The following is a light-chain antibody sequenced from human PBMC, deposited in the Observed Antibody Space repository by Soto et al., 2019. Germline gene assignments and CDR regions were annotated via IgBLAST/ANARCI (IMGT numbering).Light chain of an antibody. CDR3: ATWDDSLNARGV. CDR2: NNN. CDR1: RSNIGNNA. V-gene: IGLV1-44*01. J-gene: IGLJ3*02. Sequence: QSVLTQTPSASGTPGQTVTISCSGSRSNIGNNAVSWYQQFPGTAPKLLIYNNNQRPSGVPDRFSGSKSGTSASPALSGLQSEDAADYYCATWDDSLNARGVFGGGTKLTVL.